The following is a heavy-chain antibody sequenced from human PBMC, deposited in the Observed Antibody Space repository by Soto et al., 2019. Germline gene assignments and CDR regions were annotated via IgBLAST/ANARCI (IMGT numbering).Heavy chain of an antibody. CDR1: GYPFTSYG. J-gene: IGHJ1*01. CDR2: ISPLKGRT. CDR3: AMDYWDRPEYFKH. V-gene: IGHV1-18*04. D-gene: IGHD2-8*02. Sequence: QVQLVQSGPDLKRRGASMTVSCKSSGYPFTSYGISCVRQAPGQGLALIKWISPLKGRTQYSQKAQGRVTRSTDTSSNTAYMEMRTRRVVDTSVYYFAMDYWDRPEYFKHWGQGTLLTGS.